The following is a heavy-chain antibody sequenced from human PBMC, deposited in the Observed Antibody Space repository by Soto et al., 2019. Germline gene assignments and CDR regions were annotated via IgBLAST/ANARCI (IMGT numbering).Heavy chain of an antibody. D-gene: IGHD3-16*01. CDR2: TNHSGST. V-gene: IGHV4-34*01. CDR3: ARGAGPNLATRNCDY. CDR1: SGSFSGFY. J-gene: IGHJ4*02. Sequence: SETLSLTCAVYSGSFSGFYWSWIRQTPGKGLEWIGDTNHSGSTNYNPSLKSRVTISVDTSKKQFSLKLSSITAADTALYYCARGAGPNLATRNCDYWGQGTLVTVSS.